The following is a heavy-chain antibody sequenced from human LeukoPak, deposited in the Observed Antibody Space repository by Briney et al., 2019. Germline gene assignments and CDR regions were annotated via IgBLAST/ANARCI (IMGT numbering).Heavy chain of an antibody. Sequence: PSETLSLTCTVSGGSISSGGYYWSWIRQHPGKGLEWIGYIYYSGSTYYNPSLKSRVTISVDTSKNQFSLKLSSVTAADTAVYYCARNQQWLVPYFDYWGQGTLVTVSS. CDR3: ARNQQWLVPYFDY. CDR1: GGSISSGGYY. CDR2: IYYSGST. D-gene: IGHD6-19*01. V-gene: IGHV4-31*03. J-gene: IGHJ4*02.